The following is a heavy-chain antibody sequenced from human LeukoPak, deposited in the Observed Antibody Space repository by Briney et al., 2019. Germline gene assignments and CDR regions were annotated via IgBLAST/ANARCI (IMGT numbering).Heavy chain of an antibody. V-gene: IGHV3-23*01. Sequence: GGSLRLSCAASGFTFSSYAMSWVRQAPGKGLEWVSAISGSGGGTYYADSVKGRFTISRDNSKNTLYLQMNSLRAEDTAVYYCAKDVRRQWLAAFQHWGQGTLVTVSS. D-gene: IGHD6-19*01. J-gene: IGHJ1*01. CDR3: AKDVRRQWLAAFQH. CDR2: ISGSGGGT. CDR1: GFTFSSYA.